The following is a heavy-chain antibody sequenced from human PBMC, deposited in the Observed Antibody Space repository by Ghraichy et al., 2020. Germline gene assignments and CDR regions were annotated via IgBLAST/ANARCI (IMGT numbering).Heavy chain of an antibody. CDR1: GGSISSSSYY. CDR3: ARSSSMEWLLNFDY. Sequence: SQTLSLTCTVSGGSISSSSYYWGWIRQPPGKGLEWIGSIYYSGSTYYNPSLKSRVTISVDTSKNQFSLKLSSVTAADTAVYYCARSSSMEWLLNFDYWGQGTLVTVSS. V-gene: IGHV4-39*01. D-gene: IGHD3-3*01. J-gene: IGHJ4*02. CDR2: IYYSGST.